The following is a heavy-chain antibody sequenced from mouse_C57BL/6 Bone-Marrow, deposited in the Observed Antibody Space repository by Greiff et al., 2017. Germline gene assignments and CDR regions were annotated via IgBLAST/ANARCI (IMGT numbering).Heavy chain of an antibody. CDR1: GYTFTDYY. V-gene: IGHV1-19*01. CDR2: INPYNGGT. J-gene: IGHJ3*01. Sequence: EVQLQQSGPVLVKPGASVKMSCKASGYTFTDYYMNWVKQSHGKSLEWIGVINPYNGGTSYNQKFKGKATLTVDKSSSTAYMELNSLTSEDSAVYYCARLLRGAWFAYWGQGTLVTVSA. D-gene: IGHD1-1*01. CDR3: ARLLRGAWFAY.